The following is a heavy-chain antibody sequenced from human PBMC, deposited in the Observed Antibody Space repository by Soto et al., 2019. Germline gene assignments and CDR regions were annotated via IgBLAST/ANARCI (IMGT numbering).Heavy chain of an antibody. V-gene: IGHV3-30-3*01. J-gene: IGHJ3*02. D-gene: IGHD3-22*01. CDR1: GFTFSSYA. CDR2: ISYDGSNK. Sequence: QVQLVESGGGVVQPGRSLRLSCAASGFTFSSYAMHWVRQAPGKGLEWVAVISYDGSNKYYADSVKGRFTISRDNSKNTLYLQMNSLRAEDTAVYYCASEGPYYYDSSGDWSAFDIWGQGTMVTVSS. CDR3: ASEGPYYYDSSGDWSAFDI.